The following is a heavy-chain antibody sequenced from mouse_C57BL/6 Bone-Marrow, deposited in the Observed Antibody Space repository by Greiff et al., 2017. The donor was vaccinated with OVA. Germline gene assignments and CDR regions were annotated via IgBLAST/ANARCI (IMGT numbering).Heavy chain of an antibody. J-gene: IGHJ1*03. Sequence: VQLQQSGAELVRPGASVKLSCTASGFNIKDDYMHWVKQRPEQGLEWIGWIDPENGDTEYASKFQGKATITADTSSNTAYLQLSSLTSEDTAVYYCTTPSLSYDGYSYWYFDVWGTGTTVTVSS. V-gene: IGHV14-4*01. D-gene: IGHD2-3*01. CDR1: GFNIKDDY. CDR3: TTPSLSYDGYSYWYFDV. CDR2: IDPENGDT.